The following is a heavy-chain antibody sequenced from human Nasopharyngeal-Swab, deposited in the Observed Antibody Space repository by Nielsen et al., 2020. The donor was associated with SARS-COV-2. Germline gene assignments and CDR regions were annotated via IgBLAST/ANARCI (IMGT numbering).Heavy chain of an antibody. D-gene: IGHD2-2*01. Sequence: ASVKVSCKASGYTFSNYFIHWVRQAPGQGLEWMGIINPGGDSASFAQKFQGRLTMTRDTSTSTAYMELRSLRSDDTAVYYCARGRDIVVEPTDTDVFDIWGQGTMVTVSS. CDR3: ARGRDIVVEPTDTDVFDI. V-gene: IGHV1-46*01. CDR1: GYTFSNYF. CDR2: INPGGDSA. J-gene: IGHJ3*02.